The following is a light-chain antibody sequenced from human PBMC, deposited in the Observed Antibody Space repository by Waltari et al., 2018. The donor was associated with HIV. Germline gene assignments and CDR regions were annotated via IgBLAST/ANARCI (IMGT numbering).Light chain of an antibody. CDR1: SRDVGGYNY. Sequence: HSALTQPASVSGSPGQSITISCTRTSRDVGGYNYVSWYQQHPGKAPKLMIYEVTNRPSGVSIRFSGSKSGNTASLTISGLQADDEADYYCSSYTSTTTLDFGAGTKVTVL. V-gene: IGLV2-14*01. J-gene: IGLJ1*01. CDR3: SSYTSTTTLD. CDR2: EVT.